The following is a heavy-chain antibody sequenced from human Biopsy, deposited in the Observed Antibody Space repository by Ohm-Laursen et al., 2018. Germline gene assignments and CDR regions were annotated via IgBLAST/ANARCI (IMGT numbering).Heavy chain of an antibody. V-gene: IGHV1-2*02. CDR1: GYTFAGYS. CDR2: INPNSGNA. CDR3: ARVPAYPSIDGYYGLDL. D-gene: IGHD2-15*01. Sequence: ASVKVSCKASGYTFAGYSLHWVRQAPGHGLEWMGWINPNSGNANYAQSFQGRLTVTRDTSITTAYMELTSLTSDDTAIYYCARVPAYPSIDGYYGLDLWGQGTTVIVSS. J-gene: IGHJ6*02.